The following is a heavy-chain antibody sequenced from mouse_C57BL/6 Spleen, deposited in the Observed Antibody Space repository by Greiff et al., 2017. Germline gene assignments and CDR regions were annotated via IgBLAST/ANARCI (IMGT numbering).Heavy chain of an antibody. CDR3: ARSELGAWFAY. J-gene: IGHJ3*01. Sequence: QVQLQQSGAELVKPGASVKLSCKASGYTFTSYWMQWVKQRPGQGLEWIGEIDPSDSYTNYNQKFKGKATLTVDTSSSTAYMQLSSLTSEDSAVYYCARSELGAWFAYWGQGTLVTVSA. CDR2: IDPSDSYT. CDR1: GYTFTSYW. V-gene: IGHV1-50*01. D-gene: IGHD4-1*01.